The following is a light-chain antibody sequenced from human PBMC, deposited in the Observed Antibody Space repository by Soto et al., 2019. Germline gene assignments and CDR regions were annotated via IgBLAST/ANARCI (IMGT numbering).Light chain of an antibody. Sequence: QSALTQPASVSGSPGQSITISCTGTSSDVGSHKLVSWYQRYPGTAPKLIIFEASKRPSGVSNRFSGSKSGSTASLTISGLQAEDEADYYCCSNAGGSTYVFGTGTKV. CDR2: EAS. CDR1: SSDVGSHKL. CDR3: CSNAGGSTYV. V-gene: IGLV2-23*01. J-gene: IGLJ1*01.